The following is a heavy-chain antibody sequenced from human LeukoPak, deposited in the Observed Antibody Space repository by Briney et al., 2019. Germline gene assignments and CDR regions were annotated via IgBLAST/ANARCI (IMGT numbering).Heavy chain of an antibody. D-gene: IGHD3-10*01. Sequence: PGGSLRLSCAASGLTFSSYAMSWVRQAPGKGLEWVSAISGSGGSTYYADSVKGRFPISRANSKNTLYRQMNSLRARDTPVYYCAKYLWSGKLFPDAFDNWGHETMVTVSS. CDR1: GLTFSSYA. J-gene: IGHJ3*02. CDR2: ISGSGGST. CDR3: AKYLWSGKLFPDAFDN. V-gene: IGHV3-23*01.